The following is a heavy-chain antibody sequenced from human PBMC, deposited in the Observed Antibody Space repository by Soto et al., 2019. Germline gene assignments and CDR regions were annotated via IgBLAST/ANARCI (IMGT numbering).Heavy chain of an antibody. D-gene: IGHD6-19*01. CDR3: ASHYRSGSRTCLDS. CDR2: LYSSGST. CDR1: RGSIQSSSCF. Sequence: SVTRSLTCIVSRGSIQSSSCFWGGVRQPTERGLEWIGSLYSSGSTYYNPSLRSGVTISVDTSKSQFSLNLSSVTAAHMDVFSCASHYRSGSRTCLDSCRQ. J-gene: IGHJ5*01. V-gene: IGHV4-39*01.